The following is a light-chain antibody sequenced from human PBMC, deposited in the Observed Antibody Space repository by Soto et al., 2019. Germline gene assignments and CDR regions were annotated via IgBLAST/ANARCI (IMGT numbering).Light chain of an antibody. J-gene: IGLJ3*02. CDR3: AAWDASLNAWA. CDR1: SSNIGRNN. V-gene: IGLV1-44*01. CDR2: SSD. Sequence: QSVLTQPPSASGTPGQRVTISCSGSSSNIGRNNVKWYRQLPGTAPKLLIGSSDQRPSGVPDRFSGSQSGTSASLAISGLQSEDEADYICAAWDASLNAWAFGGGTKLTVL.